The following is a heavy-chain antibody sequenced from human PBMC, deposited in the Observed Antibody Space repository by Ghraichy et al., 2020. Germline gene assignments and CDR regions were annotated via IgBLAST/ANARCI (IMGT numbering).Heavy chain of an antibody. V-gene: IGHV4-59*01. CDR3: ARIAVAGAIYYYYYMDV. Sequence: SETLSLTCTVSGGSISSYYWSWIRQPPGKGLEWIGYIYYSGSTNYNPSLKSRVTISVDTSKNQFSLKLSSVTAADTAVYYCARIAVAGAIYYYYYMDVWGKGTTVTVSS. J-gene: IGHJ6*03. D-gene: IGHD6-19*01. CDR2: IYYSGST. CDR1: GGSISSYY.